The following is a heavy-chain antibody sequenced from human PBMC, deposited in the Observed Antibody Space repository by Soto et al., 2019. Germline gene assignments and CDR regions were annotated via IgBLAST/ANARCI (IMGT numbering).Heavy chain of an antibody. Sequence: PGGSLRLSCAASGFTFSSYAMSWVRQAPGKGLEWVSAISGSGGSTYYADSVKGRFTISRDNSKNTLYLQMNSLRAEDTAVYYCASSVVAGEGFGYRGQRALVTVSS. CDR3: ASSVVAGEGFGY. V-gene: IGHV3-23*01. D-gene: IGHD6-19*01. CDR1: GFTFSSYA. CDR2: ISGSGGST. J-gene: IGHJ4*02.